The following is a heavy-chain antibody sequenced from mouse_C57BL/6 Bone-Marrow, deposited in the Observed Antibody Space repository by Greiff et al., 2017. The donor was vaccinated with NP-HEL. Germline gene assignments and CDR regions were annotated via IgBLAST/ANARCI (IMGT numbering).Heavy chain of an antibody. D-gene: IGHD2-4*01. V-gene: IGHV2-5*01. CDR2: IWRGGST. J-gene: IGHJ3*01. CDR1: GFSLTSYG. CDR3: ATSIYYDYDWFAY. Sequence: VQLQQSGPGLVQPSQSLSITCTVSGFSLTSYGVHWVRQSPGKGLEWLGVIWRGGSTDYNAAFMSRLSITKDNYKSQVFFKMNSLQADDTAIYYCATSIYYDYDWFAYGGQGTLVTVSA.